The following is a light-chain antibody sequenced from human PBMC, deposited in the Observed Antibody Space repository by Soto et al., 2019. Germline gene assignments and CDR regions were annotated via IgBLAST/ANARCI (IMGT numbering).Light chain of an antibody. CDR3: QQYNNWPQIT. J-gene: IGKJ5*01. Sequence: EIVMTQGPGTLSVSPGERYTLSCMAIQSISGNLVWYQQQPCQAPRLLIYGASTRATGIPARFSGSGSGTAFTPTISSLQSEDFAVYYCQQYNNWPQITFGQGTRLDIK. CDR2: GAS. V-gene: IGKV3-15*01. CDR1: QSISGN.